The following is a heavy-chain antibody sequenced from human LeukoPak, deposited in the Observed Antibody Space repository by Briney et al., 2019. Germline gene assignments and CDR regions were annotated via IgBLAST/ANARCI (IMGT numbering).Heavy chain of an antibody. CDR3: ARDRHSSSWHHAFDI. CDR1: GGSISSRTYY. CDR2: IYYSGST. J-gene: IGHJ3*02. D-gene: IGHD6-13*01. Sequence: SETLSLTCTVSGGSISSRTYYCVWIRQPPGKGLEWIGNIYYSGSTFYNPSLKSRVTISVDSSKTQFSLKLSSVTAADTAVYYCARDRHSSSWHHAFDIWGQGTMVTVSS. V-gene: IGHV4-39*07.